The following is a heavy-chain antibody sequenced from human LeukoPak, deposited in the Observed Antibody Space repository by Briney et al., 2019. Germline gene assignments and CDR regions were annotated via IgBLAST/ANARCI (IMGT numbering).Heavy chain of an antibody. V-gene: IGHV1-69*13. J-gene: IGHJ4*02. CDR2: IIPIFGTA. D-gene: IGHD6-19*01. CDR3: ARVRIAVAAPYYFDY. Sequence: ASVKVSCKASGGTFSSYAISWVRQAPGQGLEWMGGIIPIFGTANYAQKFQGRVTITADESTSTAYMVLSSLRSEDTAVYYCARVRIAVAAPYYFDYWGQGTLVTVSS. CDR1: GGTFSSYA.